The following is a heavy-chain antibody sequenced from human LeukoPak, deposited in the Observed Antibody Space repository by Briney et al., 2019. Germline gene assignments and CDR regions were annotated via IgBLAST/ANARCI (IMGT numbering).Heavy chain of an antibody. J-gene: IGHJ6*02. CDR1: GFTFDDYT. D-gene: IGHD4-23*01. CDR2: ISWDGGST. Sequence: GGSLRLSCAASGFTFDDYTMHWVRQAPGKGLEWVSLISWDGGSTYYADSVKGRFTISRDNSKNSLYLQMNSLRAEDTAVYYCARVRHGGYGMDVWGQGTTVTVSS. V-gene: IGHV3-43*01. CDR3: ARVRHGGYGMDV.